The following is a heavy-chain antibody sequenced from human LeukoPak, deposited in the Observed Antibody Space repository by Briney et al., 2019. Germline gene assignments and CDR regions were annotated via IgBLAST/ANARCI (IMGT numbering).Heavy chain of an antibody. CDR1: GFTFSSYA. Sequence: GGSLRLSCAASGFTFSSYAMSWVRQAPVKVLEWVSAISGSGGSTYYADSVKGRFTISRDNSKNTLYLQMNSLRAEDTAVYYCAKNGIAVAGMLDYWGQGTLVTVSS. CDR2: ISGSGGST. V-gene: IGHV3-23*01. CDR3: AKNGIAVAGMLDY. D-gene: IGHD6-19*01. J-gene: IGHJ4*02.